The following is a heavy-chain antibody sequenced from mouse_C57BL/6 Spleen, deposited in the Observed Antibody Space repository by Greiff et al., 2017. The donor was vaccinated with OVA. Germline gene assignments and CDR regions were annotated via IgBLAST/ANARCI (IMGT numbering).Heavy chain of an antibody. D-gene: IGHD2-4*01. CDR3: ARRNYDYDGGFAY. J-gene: IGHJ3*01. CDR2: IHPNSGST. V-gene: IGHV1-64*01. Sequence: QVQLQQSGAELVKPGASVKLSCKASGYTFTSYWMHWVKQRPGQGLEWIGMIHPNSGSTNYNEKFKSKATLTVDKSSSTAYMQLSSLTSEDSAVYYCARRNYDYDGGFAYWGQGTLVTVSA. CDR1: GYTFTSYW.